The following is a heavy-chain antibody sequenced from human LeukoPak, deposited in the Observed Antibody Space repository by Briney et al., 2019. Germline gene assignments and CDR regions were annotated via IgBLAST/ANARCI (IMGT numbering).Heavy chain of an antibody. CDR2: SYFRGST. Sequence: SEALSLTCTVSGGSISSRNYYWAWIRQPPGKGLEWIGSSYFRGSTYSSPSLRSRVVISVDTSKNQFSLKLNSVTAADTAVYYCGSSHSSSWYDWWGQGTLVTVTS. CDR1: GGSISSRNYY. V-gene: IGHV4-39*07. J-gene: IGHJ4*02. CDR3: GSSHSSSWYDW. D-gene: IGHD6-13*01.